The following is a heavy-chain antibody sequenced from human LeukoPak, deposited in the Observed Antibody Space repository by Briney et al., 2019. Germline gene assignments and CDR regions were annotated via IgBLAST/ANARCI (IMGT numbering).Heavy chain of an antibody. V-gene: IGHV4-59*08. J-gene: IGHJ4*02. CDR3: ASSEIMIFGVVPPLLSL. CDR1: GGSISSYY. D-gene: IGHD3-3*01. CDR2: IYYSGST. Sequence: SETLSLTCTVSGGSISSYYWSWIRQPPGKGLEWIGYIYYSGSTNYNPSLKSRVTISVDTSKNQFSLKLSSVTAADTAVYYSASSEIMIFGVVPPLLSLWGQGTLVTVSS.